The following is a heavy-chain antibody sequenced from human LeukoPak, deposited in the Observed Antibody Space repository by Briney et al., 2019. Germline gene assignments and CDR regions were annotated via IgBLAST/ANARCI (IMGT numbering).Heavy chain of an antibody. J-gene: IGHJ6*03. D-gene: IGHD3-10*01. CDR3: ARVGRTKRSYGSGSFWGYYYYYMDV. V-gene: IGHV1-8*02. Sequence: ASVKVSCKASGYTFTGYYMHWVRQAPGQGLEWMGWINPNTGDTGYAQKFQDRVTMTRNTSISTAYMELSSLRSEDTAVYHCARVGRTKRSYGSGSFWGYYYYYMDVWGKGTTVTISS. CDR2: INPNTGDT. CDR1: GYTFTGYY.